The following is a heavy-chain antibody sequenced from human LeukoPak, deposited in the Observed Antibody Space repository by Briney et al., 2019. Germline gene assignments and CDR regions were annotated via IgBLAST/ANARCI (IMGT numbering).Heavy chain of an antibody. CDR2: IYTSGST. CDR3: ARSYYYDSSGYYADSPFDY. CDR1: GGSISSGSYY. V-gene: IGHV4-61*02. J-gene: IGHJ4*02. Sequence: SETLSLTCTVSGGSISSGSYYWSWIRQPAGKRLERIGRIYTSGSTNYNPSLKSRVTISVDTSKNQFSLKLSSVTAADTAVYYCARSYYYDSSGYYADSPFDYWGQGTLVTVSS. D-gene: IGHD3-22*01.